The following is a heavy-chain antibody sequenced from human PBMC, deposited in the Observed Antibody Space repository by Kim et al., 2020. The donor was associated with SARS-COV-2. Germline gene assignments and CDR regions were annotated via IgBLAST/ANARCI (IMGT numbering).Heavy chain of an antibody. J-gene: IGHJ4*02. CDR3: AKGYNSHDWKFDY. V-gene: IGHV3-30*02. D-gene: IGHD1-1*01. Sequence: YSDSVTGRVTIPRDNSKTTVYLKMNSLRGEDAAVYYCAKGYNSHDWKFDYWGQGTLVTVSS.